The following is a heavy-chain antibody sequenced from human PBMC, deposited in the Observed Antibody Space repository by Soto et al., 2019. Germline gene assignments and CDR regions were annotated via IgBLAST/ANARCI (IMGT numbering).Heavy chain of an antibody. V-gene: IGHV1-58*02. J-gene: IGHJ4*02. CDR3: AADVYCSGGSCYGLFDY. CDR1: GFTFTSPA. D-gene: IGHD2-15*01. CDR2: IVVGSGNT. Sequence: QMQLVQSGPEVKKPGTSVKVSCKASGFTFTSPAMQWVRQARGQRLEWIGWIVVGSGNTNYAQKFQERVTITRDMSTSTAYMELSSLRSEDTAVYYCAADVYCSGGSCYGLFDYWGQGTLVTVSS.